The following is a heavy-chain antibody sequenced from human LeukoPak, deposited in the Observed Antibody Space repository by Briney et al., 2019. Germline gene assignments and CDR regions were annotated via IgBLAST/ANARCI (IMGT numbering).Heavy chain of an antibody. CDR2: ISSSGSTI. D-gene: IGHD2-2*01. V-gene: IGHV3-11*04. CDR1: GFTFSDYY. J-gene: IGHJ6*04. Sequence: RGSLRLSCAASGFTFSDYYMSWIRQAPGKGLEWVSYISSSGSTIYYADSVKGRFTISRDNAKNSLYLQMNSLRAEDTAVYYCERGPALGYCSSTSCYQGDVWGKGTTVTVSS. CDR3: ERGPALGYCSSTSCYQGDV.